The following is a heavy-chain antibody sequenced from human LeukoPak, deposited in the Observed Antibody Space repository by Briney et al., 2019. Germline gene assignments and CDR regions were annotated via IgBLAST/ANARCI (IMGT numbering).Heavy chain of an antibody. CDR2: ISVSGGT. CDR1: GSASTFSSYA. J-gene: IGHJ4*02. Sequence: GGSLRLPCADSGSASTFSSYAMSWVRQAPGKGLEWVSAISVSGGTYYADSVKGRFTISRDKSRNTLYLQMNSLRAEDTAVYYCAARGSGYDYYWGQGTLVTVSS. D-gene: IGHD5-12*01. V-gene: IGHV3-23*01. CDR3: AARGSGYDYY.